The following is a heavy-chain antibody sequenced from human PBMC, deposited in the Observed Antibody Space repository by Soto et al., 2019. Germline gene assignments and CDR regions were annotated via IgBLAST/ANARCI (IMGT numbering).Heavy chain of an antibody. D-gene: IGHD4-17*01. CDR3: ARVGPHDYGDYWWFDP. CDR1: GGTFISYS. CDR2: IIPIFGTA. V-gene: IGHV1-69*13. J-gene: IGHJ5*02. Sequence: SVKVSCKASGGTFISYSMSWVRRAPGPGLEWMGGIIPIFGTANYAQKFQGRVTITADESTSTAYMELSSLRSEDTAVYYCARVGPHDYGDYWWFDPWGQGTLVTVSS.